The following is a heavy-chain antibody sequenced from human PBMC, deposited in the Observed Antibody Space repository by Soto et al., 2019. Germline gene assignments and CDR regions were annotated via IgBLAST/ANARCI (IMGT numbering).Heavy chain of an antibody. D-gene: IGHD2-21*02. V-gene: IGHV4-59*01. CDR1: GGSISSYY. J-gene: IGHJ4*02. CDR3: ARSIVVVTALDY. Sequence: SETLSLTCTVSGGSISSYYWSWIRQPPGKGLEWIGYIYYSGSTNYNPSLKSRVTITRDTSASTAYMELSSLRSEDTAVYYCARSIVVVTALDYWGQGTLVTVSS. CDR2: IYYSGST.